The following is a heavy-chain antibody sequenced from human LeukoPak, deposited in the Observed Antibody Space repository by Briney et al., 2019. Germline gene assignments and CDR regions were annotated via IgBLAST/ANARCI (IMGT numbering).Heavy chain of an antibody. J-gene: IGHJ1*01. CDR1: GFTFSSHG. D-gene: IGHD6-19*01. CDR3: AKDRYSSGWPFFQH. Sequence: GGSLRLSCAASGFTFSSHGMHRVRQAPGKGLEWVAVIWSDGSNKYYADSVKGRFTIARDNSGNTLYLQMNSLRAEDTAVYYCAKDRYSSGWPFFQHWGQGTLVTVSS. CDR2: IWSDGSNK. V-gene: IGHV3-33*06.